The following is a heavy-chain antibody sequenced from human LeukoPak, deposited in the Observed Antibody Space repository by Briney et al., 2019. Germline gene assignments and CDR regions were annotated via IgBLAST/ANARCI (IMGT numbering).Heavy chain of an antibody. Sequence: SETLSLTCTVSGGSISSSSYYWGWIRQPPGKGLEWIGSIYYSGSTYYNPSLKSRVTISVDTSKNQFSLKLSSVTAADTAVYYCARVPGRYYDSSGYYFVDYWGQGTLVTVSS. V-gene: IGHV4-39*07. CDR3: ARVPGRYYDSSGYYFVDY. CDR1: GGSISSSSYY. CDR2: IYYSGST. J-gene: IGHJ4*02. D-gene: IGHD3-22*01.